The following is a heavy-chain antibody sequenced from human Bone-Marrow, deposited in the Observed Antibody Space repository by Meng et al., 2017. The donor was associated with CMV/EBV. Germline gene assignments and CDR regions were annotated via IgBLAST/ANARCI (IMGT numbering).Heavy chain of an antibody. Sequence: ASVKVSCKASGYTFTSYGISWVRQAPGHGLEWMAWISPYNDNTNYAQRLQGRVTMTRNTSISTAYMELSSLRSEDTAVYYCARGLGYCSSTSCPPGYWGQGTLVTVSS. CDR1: GYTFTSYG. CDR2: ISPYNDNT. D-gene: IGHD2-2*01. J-gene: IGHJ4*02. CDR3: ARGLGYCSSTSCPPGY. V-gene: IGHV1-18*01.